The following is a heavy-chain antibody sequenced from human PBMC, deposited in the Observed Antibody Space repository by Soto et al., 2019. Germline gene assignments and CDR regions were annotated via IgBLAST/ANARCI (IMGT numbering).Heavy chain of an antibody. J-gene: IGHJ4*02. D-gene: IGHD2-2*01. V-gene: IGHV1-3*01. CDR1: GYTFTSYY. CDR3: ARSSILDY. Sequence: ASVKVSCKAPGYTFTSYYMHWVRQAPGQRLEWLAWINSGNGDTKYSQKFQGRVTIIRDTSATTAYMELSSLKSEDTAVYYCARSSILDYWGQGTLVTVSS. CDR2: INSGNGDT.